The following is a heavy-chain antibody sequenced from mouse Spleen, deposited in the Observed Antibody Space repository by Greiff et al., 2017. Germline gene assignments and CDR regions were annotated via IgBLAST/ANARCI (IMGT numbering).Heavy chain of an antibody. D-gene: IGHD1-1*01. V-gene: IGHV5-17*02. Sequence: EVNLVESGGGLVQPGGSRKLSCAASGFTFSSFGMHWVRQAPEKGLEWVAYISSGSSTIYYADTVKGRFTISRDNPENTLFLQMTSLRSEDTAMYYCASYGTWFAYWGQGTLVTVSA. J-gene: IGHJ3*01. CDR1: GFTFSSFG. CDR3: ASYGTWFAY. CDR2: ISSGSSTI.